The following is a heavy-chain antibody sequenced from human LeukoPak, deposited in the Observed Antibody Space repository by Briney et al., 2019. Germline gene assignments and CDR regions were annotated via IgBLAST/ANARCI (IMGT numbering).Heavy chain of an antibody. J-gene: IGHJ4*02. Sequence: GGSLRLSCAASGFTFSTYAMHWVRQAPGKGLEWVTMIWHDGSHKYYTDSVRGRFTISRDNSKNTVYLQMNGLRAEDTAVYYCARAVTSTEGYWGQGTLVTVSS. CDR3: ARAVTSTEGY. V-gene: IGHV3-33*01. CDR1: GFTFSTYA. CDR2: IWHDGSHK.